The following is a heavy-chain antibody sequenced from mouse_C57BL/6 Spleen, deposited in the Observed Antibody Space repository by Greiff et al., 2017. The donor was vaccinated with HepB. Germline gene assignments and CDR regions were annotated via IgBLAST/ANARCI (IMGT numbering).Heavy chain of an antibody. CDR3: TRDRYYGSSYGGVYYFDY. J-gene: IGHJ2*01. V-gene: IGHV5-9-1*02. Sequence: EVKVVESGEGLVKPGGSLKLSCAASGFTFSSYAMSWVRQTPEKRLEWVAYISSGGDYIYYADTVKGRFTISRDNARNTLYLQLSSLKSEDTAMYYCTRDRYYGSSYGGVYYFDYWGQGTTLTVSS. CDR1: GFTFSSYA. D-gene: IGHD1-1*01. CDR2: ISSGGDYI.